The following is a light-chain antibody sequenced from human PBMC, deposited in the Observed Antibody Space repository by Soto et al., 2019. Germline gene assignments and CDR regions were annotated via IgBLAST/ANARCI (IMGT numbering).Light chain of an antibody. CDR1: RSVSDTL. CDR2: GTS. Sequence: EIVLTQSPGTLSLSPGERATLSCRADRSVSDTLLTWFQQKPGQAPRLLIFGTSNRAPGIPDRFSGSGSGTDFTLTISRLEPDDFAVYYCQLYGDSSCTFGQGTKVEIK. J-gene: IGKJ1*01. V-gene: IGKV3-20*01. CDR3: QLYGDSSCT.